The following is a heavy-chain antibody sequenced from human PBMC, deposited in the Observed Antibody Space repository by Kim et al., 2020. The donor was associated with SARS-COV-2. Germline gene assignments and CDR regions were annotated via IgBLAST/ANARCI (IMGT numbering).Heavy chain of an antibody. J-gene: IGHJ4*02. D-gene: IGHD4-4*01. V-gene: IGHV1-3*01. CDR3: VRDMNPTVYDY. Sequence: TKYSQTFQGGTTMSRDTSANTAYMELSSLTTKDTAFYYCVRDMNPTVYDYWGQGTLVTVSS. CDR2: T.